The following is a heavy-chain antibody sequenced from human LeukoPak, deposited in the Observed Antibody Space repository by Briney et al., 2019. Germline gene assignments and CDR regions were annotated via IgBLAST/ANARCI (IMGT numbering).Heavy chain of an antibody. D-gene: IGHD3-22*01. J-gene: IGHJ4*02. Sequence: GGSLRLSCAASGFTFSSYAMSWIRQAPGKGLEWVSYISSSGSTIYYADSVKGRFTISRDNAKNSLYLQMNSLRAEDTAVYYCARAGYYDSRRYFFDYWGQGTLVTVSS. CDR3: ARAGYYDSRRYFFDY. CDR2: ISSSGSTI. V-gene: IGHV3-11*04. CDR1: GFTFSSYA.